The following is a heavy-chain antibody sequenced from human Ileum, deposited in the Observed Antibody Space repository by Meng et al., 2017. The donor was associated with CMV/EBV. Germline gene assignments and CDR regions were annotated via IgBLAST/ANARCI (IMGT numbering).Heavy chain of an antibody. CDR1: GYTFSEYY. CDR2: INPYNGAT. D-gene: IGHD6-25*01. V-gene: IGHV1-2*02. J-gene: IGHJ4*02. CDR3: TRGPSSGAFDY. Sequence: QGHLGPSGAEVKKPGVSGKVSCKASGYTFSEYYMHWVRQAPGQGFEWMGWINPYNGATDSAQKFQGRVTMTRDTSIDTAFMELTWLKFDDTAVYYCTRGPSSGAFDYWGQGTLVTVSS.